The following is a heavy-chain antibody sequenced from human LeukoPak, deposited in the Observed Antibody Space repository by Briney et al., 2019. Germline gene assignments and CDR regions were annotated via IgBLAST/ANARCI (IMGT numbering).Heavy chain of an antibody. J-gene: IGHJ4*02. Sequence: PSETLSLTCSVSGGSVSSGSYYWSWIRQPPGKGLEWIGYIYYSGSTNYNPSLKSRVTISVDTSKNQFSLKLSSVTAADTAVYYCARGIPLASLVGATKNFDYWGQGTLVTVSS. CDR2: IYYSGST. CDR3: ARGIPLASLVGATKNFDY. V-gene: IGHV4-61*01. D-gene: IGHD1-26*01. CDR1: GGSVSSGSYY.